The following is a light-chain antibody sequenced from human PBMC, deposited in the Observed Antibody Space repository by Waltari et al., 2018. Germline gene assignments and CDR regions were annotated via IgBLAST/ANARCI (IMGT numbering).Light chain of an antibody. Sequence: EIVLTQSPVTLSLSPGQRATISGRASQTIRGSFAWYHQKPGQAPLLLLYGASSRAAGIPDSFSGSGSGNDFSLTISRLEAEDFAVYYCQHDRRLPVTFGRGTKVEIK. J-gene: IGKJ1*01. V-gene: IGKV3-20*01. CDR2: GAS. CDR3: QHDRRLPVT. CDR1: QTIRGS.